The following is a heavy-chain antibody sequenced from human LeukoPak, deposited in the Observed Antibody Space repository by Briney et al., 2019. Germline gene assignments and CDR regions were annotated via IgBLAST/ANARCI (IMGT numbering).Heavy chain of an antibody. V-gene: IGHV1-69*06. CDR3: ASMGSKYCSGGSCMGGWFDP. CDR1: GGTFSSYA. D-gene: IGHD2-15*01. J-gene: IGHJ5*02. CDR2: IIPIFGTA. Sequence: SVKVSCKASGGTFSSYAIGWVRQAPGQGLEWMGGIIPIFGTANYAQKFQGRVTITADKSTSTAYMELSSLRSEDTAVYYCASMGSKYCSGGSCMGGWFDPWGQGTLVTVSS.